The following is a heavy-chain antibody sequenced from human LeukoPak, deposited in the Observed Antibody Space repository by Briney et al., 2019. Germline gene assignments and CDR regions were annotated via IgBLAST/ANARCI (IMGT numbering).Heavy chain of an antibody. D-gene: IGHD2-15*01. CDR3: AFVALYYSGGSCYSSYYYYFDV. CDR1: GGTFSSYG. J-gene: IGHJ6*03. CDR2: IITISGKT. V-gene: IGHV1-69*04. Sequence: GGXVKVSCKASGGTFSSYGMSWVRQAPGKGLEWMGRIITISGKTNYAQKFQGRVTITRDKSTSKAYMEMSRLRSEDTAVYYCAFVALYYSGGSCYSSYYYYFDVWGKGTTVTVSS.